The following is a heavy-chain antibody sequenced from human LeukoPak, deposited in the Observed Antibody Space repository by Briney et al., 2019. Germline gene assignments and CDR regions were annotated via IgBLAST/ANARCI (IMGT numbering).Heavy chain of an antibody. CDR3: ARGSWYDPNWFDP. J-gene: IGHJ5*02. Sequence: SETLSLTCAVYGGSFSGYYWSWIRQPPGKGLVWIGEINHSGSTNYNPSLKSRVTISVDTSKNQFSLKLSSVTAADTAVYYCARGSWYDPNWFDPWGQGTLVTVSS. CDR1: GGSFSGYY. V-gene: IGHV4-34*01. D-gene: IGHD6-13*01. CDR2: INHSGST.